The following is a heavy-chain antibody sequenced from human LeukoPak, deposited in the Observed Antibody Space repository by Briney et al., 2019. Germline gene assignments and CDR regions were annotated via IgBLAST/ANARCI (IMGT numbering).Heavy chain of an antibody. J-gene: IGHJ5*02. CDR1: GYTFTSYD. V-gene: IGHV1-8*01. CDR2: MNSNSGNT. Sequence: ASVKLSCKASGYTFTSYDINWVRQATGQGLEWMGWMNSNSGNTGYAQKLKGRVTMTRNTSMSTAYMELSSLRSEDTAVYYCARVQWDNWFDPWGQGTLVTVSS. D-gene: IGHD6-19*01. CDR3: ARVQWDNWFDP.